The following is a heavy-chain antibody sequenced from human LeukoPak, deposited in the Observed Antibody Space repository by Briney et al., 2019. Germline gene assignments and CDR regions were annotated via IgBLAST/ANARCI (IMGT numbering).Heavy chain of an antibody. V-gene: IGHV3-7*05. Sequence: PGGSLRLSCAASGFSFSRFWMTWVRQAPGKGLEWVASIKEDGGEMYYVDSVKGRFTISRDNAQNSLFLQMNSLRAEDTAVYYCARVRRYFDYWGQGTLVTVSS. CDR3: ARVRRYFDY. J-gene: IGHJ4*02. CDR2: IKEDGGEM. CDR1: GFSFSRFW.